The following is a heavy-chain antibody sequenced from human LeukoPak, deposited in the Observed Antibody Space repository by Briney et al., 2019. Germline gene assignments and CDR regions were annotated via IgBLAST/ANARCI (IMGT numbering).Heavy chain of an antibody. D-gene: IGHD3-3*01. V-gene: IGHV4-59*01. J-gene: IGHJ6*03. CDR1: GGSFSGYY. CDR3: ARGDYDFWSGPKRYYYYYMDV. CDR2: IYYSGST. Sequence: PSETLSLTCAVYGGSFSGYYWSWIRQPPGKGLEWIGYIYYSGSTNYNPSLKSRVTISVDTSKNQFSLKLSSVTAADTAVYYCARGDYDFWSGPKRYYYYYMDVWGKGTTVTVSS.